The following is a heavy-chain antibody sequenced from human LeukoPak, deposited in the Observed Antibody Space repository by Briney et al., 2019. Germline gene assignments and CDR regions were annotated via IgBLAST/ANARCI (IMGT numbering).Heavy chain of an antibody. Sequence: PGGSLRLSCAASGFTFSSYAMSWVRQAPGKGLEWVSAISGSGGSTYYADSVKGRFTFSRDNSKNTLYLRMNSLRAEDTSVYYCAKDRTTRTTVTTMRHWGQGTLVTVSS. CDR1: GFTFSSYA. CDR2: ISGSGGST. D-gene: IGHD4-17*01. V-gene: IGHV3-23*01. CDR3: AKDRTTRTTVTTMRH. J-gene: IGHJ4*02.